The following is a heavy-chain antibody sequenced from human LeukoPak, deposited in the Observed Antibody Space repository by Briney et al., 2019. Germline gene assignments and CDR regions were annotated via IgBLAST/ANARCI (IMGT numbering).Heavy chain of an antibody. J-gene: IGHJ6*02. V-gene: IGHV1-8*02. CDR2: MNPNSGNT. Sequence: ASVKVSCKASGYTFTSYGISWVRQAPGQGLEWMGWMNPNSGNTGYAQKFQGRVTMTRNTSISTAYMELSSLRSEDTAVYYCARYGSGSYYPDYYYGMDVWGQGTTVTVSS. CDR3: ARYGSGSYYPDYYYGMDV. D-gene: IGHD3-10*01. CDR1: GYTFTSYG.